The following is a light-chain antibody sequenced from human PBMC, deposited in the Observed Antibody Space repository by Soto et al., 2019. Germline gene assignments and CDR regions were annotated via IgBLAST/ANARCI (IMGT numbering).Light chain of an antibody. CDR1: QSINNY. J-gene: IGKJ1*01. Sequence: DIQMTQSPSTLSASVGDRVTITCRASQSINNYLAWYQQKPGKAPKLLIYKASTLESGVPSRFSGSGSATEFTLSISSLQPDDFATYYCQQYESFPRTFGQGTKVEIK. CDR2: KAS. CDR3: QQYESFPRT. V-gene: IGKV1-5*03.